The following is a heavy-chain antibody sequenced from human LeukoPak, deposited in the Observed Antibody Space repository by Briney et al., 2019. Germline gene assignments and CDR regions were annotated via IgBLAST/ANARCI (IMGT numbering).Heavy chain of an antibody. J-gene: IGHJ6*02. CDR1: GGSISNYY. D-gene: IGHD6-6*01. CDR2: IYYSGGT. Sequence: SETLSLTCTVSGGSISNYYWSWIRQPPGKGLDWIGYIYYSGGTNYSPSLKSRVTISVDTSKNQFSLKLSSVTAADTAVYYCARDSYSTSWMDVWGQGTTVTVS. CDR3: ARDSYSTSWMDV. V-gene: IGHV4-59*01.